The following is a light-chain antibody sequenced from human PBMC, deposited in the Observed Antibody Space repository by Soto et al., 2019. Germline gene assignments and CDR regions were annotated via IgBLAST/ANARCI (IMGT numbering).Light chain of an antibody. CDR1: SSNIGNNY. V-gene: IGLV1-51*01. J-gene: IGLJ1*01. CDR2: DNN. CDR3: GTWDSSLTAVV. Sequence: QSVLTQPPSVSAAPGQRVTISCSGSSSNIGNNYVSWYQQLPGAAPKLLIYDNNKRPSGIPDRFSGSKSGTSATVVITGLQTGDEADYYCGTWDSSLTAVVFGTGTKVTVL.